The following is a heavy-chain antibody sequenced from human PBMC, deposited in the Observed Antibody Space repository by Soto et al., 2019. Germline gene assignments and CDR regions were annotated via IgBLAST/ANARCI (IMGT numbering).Heavy chain of an antibody. CDR2: IYYSGST. J-gene: IGHJ4*02. V-gene: IGHV4-39*01. Sequence: SETLSLTCAVYGGSFSSSRYSWGWIRQPPGKGLEWIGSIYYSGSTYYNSSLKSRLTSSVDTSRNQFSLKLSSVTAADTAVYYCASAGVDCSGGACYLSRPFDFWGQGAQVTVSS. CDR1: GGSFSSSRYS. CDR3: ASAGVDCSGGACYLSRPFDF. D-gene: IGHD2-15*01.